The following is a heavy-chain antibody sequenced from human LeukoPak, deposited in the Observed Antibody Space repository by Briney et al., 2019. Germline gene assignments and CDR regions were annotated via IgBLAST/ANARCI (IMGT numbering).Heavy chain of an antibody. V-gene: IGHV1-69*01. CDR2: ILPIFGTT. D-gene: IGHD3-16*02. CDR1: QGTLLNYD. CDR3: ARSLRLGELSAAYFDY. Sequence: GSSVKVSCLASQGTLLNYDLTGTRQATGDGLDWMGDILPIFGTTNFAQKFQGRVTITADESTSTASMELSSLRSDDTAVYYCARSLRLGELSAAYFDYWGQGTLVTVSS. J-gene: IGHJ4*02.